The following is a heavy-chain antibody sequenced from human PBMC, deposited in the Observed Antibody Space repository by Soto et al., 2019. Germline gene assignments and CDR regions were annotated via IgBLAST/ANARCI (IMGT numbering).Heavy chain of an antibody. CDR3: ARAWNRVAMAGTSAFDI. D-gene: IGHD6-19*01. CDR1: GYTFTSYD. CDR2: MNPNSGNT. J-gene: IGHJ3*02. Sequence: ASVKVSCKASGYTFTSYDINWVRQATGQGLEWMGWMNPNSGNTGYAQKFQGRVTMTRNTSISTAYMELSSLRSEDTAVYYGARAWNRVAMAGTSAFDIWGQGTMVTVSS. V-gene: IGHV1-8*01.